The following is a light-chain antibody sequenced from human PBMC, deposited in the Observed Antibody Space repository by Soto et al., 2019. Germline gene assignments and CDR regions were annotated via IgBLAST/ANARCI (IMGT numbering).Light chain of an antibody. CDR2: EAS. J-gene: IGKJ1*01. CDR1: QSISVW. V-gene: IGKV1-5*03. CDR3: QQYNSYPPT. Sequence: DIQMTQSPATLSASAGDRVTLXXRASQSISVWLAWYQQKAGKAPNXLIYEASRLERGGPSRFSGSGSETEFTLTISGLQPGDSATYYCQQYNSYPPTFGQGTKVDI.